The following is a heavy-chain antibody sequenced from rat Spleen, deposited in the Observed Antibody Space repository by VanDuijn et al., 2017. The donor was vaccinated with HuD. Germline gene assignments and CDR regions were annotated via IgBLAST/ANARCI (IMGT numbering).Heavy chain of an antibody. CDR2: ISYSGST. J-gene: IGHJ4*01. D-gene: IGHD1-9*01. Sequence: EVQLQESGPGLVKPSQSLSLTCSVTGYSITSNYWGWIRKFPGNKMEWIGHISYSGSTSYNPSLKSRISITRDTSKNQFFLQLNSVTTEDTATYYGARTYYGYTYRVMDAWGQGASVTVSS. CDR1: GYSITSNY. V-gene: IGHV3-1*01. CDR3: ARTYYGYTYRVMDA.